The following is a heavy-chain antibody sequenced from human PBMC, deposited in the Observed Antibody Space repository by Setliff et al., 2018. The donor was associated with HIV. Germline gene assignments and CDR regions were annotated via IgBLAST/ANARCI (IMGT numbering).Heavy chain of an antibody. D-gene: IGHD3-3*01. CDR2: IDYSGTT. V-gene: IGHV4-39*01. CDR1: GDSMKSKSYF. J-gene: IGHJ6*03. CDR3: ARHVPDYDFWSGSPAHYYYYYMDV. Sequence: SETLSLTCTVSGDSMKSKSYFWGWIRQSPGKGLEWIGAIDYSGTTYYNPSLKSRLTISVDTSKNLFSLRVSSVTAADTAIYYCARHVPDYDFWSGSPAHYYYYYMDVWGKGTTVTVSS.